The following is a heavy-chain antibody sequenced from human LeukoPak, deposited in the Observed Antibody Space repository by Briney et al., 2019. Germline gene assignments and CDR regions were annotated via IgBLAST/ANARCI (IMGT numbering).Heavy chain of an antibody. V-gene: IGHV3-49*03. CDR3: TRSPYSSSWYVDY. CDR1: GFTFGDYA. CDR2: IRSKAYGCTT. D-gene: IGHD6-13*01. Sequence: LRLSCTASGFTFGDYAMSWFRQAPGKGLEWVGFIRSKAYGCTTEYAASVKGRFTISRDDSKSIAYLQMNSLKTEDTAVYYCTRSPYSSSWYVDYWGQGTLVTVSS. J-gene: IGHJ4*02.